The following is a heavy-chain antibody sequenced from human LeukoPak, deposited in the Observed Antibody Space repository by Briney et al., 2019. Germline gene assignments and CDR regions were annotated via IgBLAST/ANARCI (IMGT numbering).Heavy chain of an antibody. J-gene: IGHJ5*02. V-gene: IGHV4-31*03. D-gene: IGHD3-3*01. CDR1: GGSISSGGYY. Sequence: SETLSLTCTVSGGSISSGGYYWSWIRQHPGKGLEWIGYIYYSGSTYYDPSLKSRVTMSVDTSKNQFSLKLSSVTAADTAVYYCARSLGWSGPGMENWFDPWGQGTLVTVSS. CDR2: IYYSGST. CDR3: ARSLGWSGPGMENWFDP.